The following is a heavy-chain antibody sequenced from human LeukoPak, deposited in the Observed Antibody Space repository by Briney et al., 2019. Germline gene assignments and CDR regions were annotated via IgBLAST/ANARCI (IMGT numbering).Heavy chain of an antibody. Sequence: GASVKVSCKASGYTFTSYDINWVRQSTGQGLEWMGWMNPYSGNTGYAQNFQARVTRTRNTSIRTAYMELSSLRSEDTAVYYCATVYCSGGSCGAWFDPWGQGTLVTVSS. J-gene: IGHJ5*02. D-gene: IGHD2-15*01. CDR2: MNPYSGNT. V-gene: IGHV1-8*01. CDR3: ATVYCSGGSCGAWFDP. CDR1: GYTFTSYD.